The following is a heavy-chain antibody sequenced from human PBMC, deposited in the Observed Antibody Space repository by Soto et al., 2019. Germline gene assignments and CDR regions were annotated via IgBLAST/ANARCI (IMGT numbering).Heavy chain of an antibody. CDR2: INPSGGGT. CDR3: ARDSTPAY. V-gene: IGHV1-46*01. Sequence: QVQLVQSGAEVKKPGASVKVSCKASGYTFTSNYMHWVRQAPGQGLEWMGIINPSGGGTSYAQKFQARVTMTADTSTSTVYMELSSLRSEDTAVYYCARDSTPAYWCQGTLVTVSS. J-gene: IGHJ4*02. CDR1: GYTFTSNY.